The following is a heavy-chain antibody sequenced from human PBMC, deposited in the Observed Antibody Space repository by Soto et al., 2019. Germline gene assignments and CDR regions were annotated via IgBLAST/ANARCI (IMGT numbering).Heavy chain of an antibody. Sequence: GGSLGLSCTSSGFTFGDYAMSCFRQAPGNGLDWLGFIRSKAYGGTTEYAASVKGRFTISRDDSKSIAYLKMNSLKTEDTAVYYCTRVTVSYYDSSGWGGYFDYWGQGTLVTVSS. CDR1: GFTFGDYA. CDR2: IRSKAYGGTT. CDR3: TRVTVSYYDSSGWGGYFDY. D-gene: IGHD3-22*01. V-gene: IGHV3-49*03. J-gene: IGHJ4*02.